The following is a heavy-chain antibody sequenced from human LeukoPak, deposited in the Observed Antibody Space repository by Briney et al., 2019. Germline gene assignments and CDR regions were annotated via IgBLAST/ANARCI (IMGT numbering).Heavy chain of an antibody. CDR1: GFSLSTSGMC. J-gene: IGHJ4*02. D-gene: IGHD2-15*01. CDR3: ARISSLGYCSGGSCYSGYYFDY. V-gene: IGHV2-70*11. CDR2: IDWDADK. Sequence: SGPALVKPTQTLTLTCTFSGFSLSTSGMCVSWIRQPPGKALEWLARIDWDADKYYSTSLKTRLTISKDTSKNQVVLTMTNMDPVDTATYYCARISSLGYCSGGSCYSGYYFDYWGQGTLVTVSS.